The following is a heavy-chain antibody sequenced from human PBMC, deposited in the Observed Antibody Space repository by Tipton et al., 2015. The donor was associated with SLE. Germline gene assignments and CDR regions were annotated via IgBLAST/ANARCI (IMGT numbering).Heavy chain of an antibody. D-gene: IGHD6-19*01. Sequence: TLSLTCAVSGGSISSGGYSWSWIRQPPVKGLEWIGYIYHSGSTYYNPSLKSRVTISVDTSKNQFSLKLSSVTAADTAVYYCARSGGAVAGYDAFDIWGQGTMVTVSS. V-gene: IGHV4-30-2*01. CDR2: IYHSGST. J-gene: IGHJ3*02. CDR1: GGSISSGGYS. CDR3: ARSGGAVAGYDAFDI.